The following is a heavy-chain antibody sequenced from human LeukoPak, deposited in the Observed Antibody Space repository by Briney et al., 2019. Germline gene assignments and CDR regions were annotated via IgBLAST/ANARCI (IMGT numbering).Heavy chain of an antibody. Sequence: GGSLRLSCAASGFIFSDYYMSWIRQAPGKGLEWVSHINSGGTTMYNADAVKGRFTISRDNAKNSLYLQMNSLRAEDTAVYYCAELGITMIGGVWGKGTTVTISS. J-gene: IGHJ6*04. V-gene: IGHV3-11*04. CDR3: AELGITMIGGV. D-gene: IGHD3-10*02. CDR1: GFIFSDYY. CDR2: INSGGTTM.